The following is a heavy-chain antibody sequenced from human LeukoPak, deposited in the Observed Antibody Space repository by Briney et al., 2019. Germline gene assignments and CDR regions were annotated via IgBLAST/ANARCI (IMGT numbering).Heavy chain of an antibody. V-gene: IGHV3-53*05. D-gene: IGHD3-10*01. CDR3: AKDFLKSITLIRGVRSWVGYFDS. CDR2: IYSGGST. Sequence: PGGSLRLSCAASGFTVSSNYMSWVRQAPGKGLEWVSVIYSGGSTYYADSVKGRFTISRDNSKNTLYLQMNSLRVEDTAVYYCAKDFLKSITLIRGVRSWVGYFDSWGQGTLVTVSS. CDR1: GFTVSSNY. J-gene: IGHJ4*02.